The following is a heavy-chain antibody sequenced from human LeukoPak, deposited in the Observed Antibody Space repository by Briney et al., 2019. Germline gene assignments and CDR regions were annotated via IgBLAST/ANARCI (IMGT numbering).Heavy chain of an antibody. CDR2: ISYDGNNK. J-gene: IGHJ6*03. V-gene: IGHV3-30*04. Sequence: GRSLRLSCAASGLTFSSYAILWVRQAPGKGLDWVAVISYDGNNKYYADSVKGRFTISRDNSKNTLYLQMNSLRAEDTAVYYCARDRDYDSSGYFYYYYYMDVWGKGTTVTVSS. D-gene: IGHD3-22*01. CDR3: ARDRDYDSSGYFYYYYYMDV. CDR1: GLTFSSYA.